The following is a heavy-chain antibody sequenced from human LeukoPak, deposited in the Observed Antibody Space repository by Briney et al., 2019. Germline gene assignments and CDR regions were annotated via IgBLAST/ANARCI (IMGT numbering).Heavy chain of an antibody. V-gene: IGHV4-59*08. CDR2: IYYSGST. J-gene: IGHJ4*02. CDR3: GRHSSDYDLFDY. CDR1: GGSISSYY. D-gene: IGHD6-19*01. Sequence: SETLSLTCTVSGGSISSYYWSWIRQPPGKGLEWIGYIYYSGSTTYNPSLKSRVTISVDTSKNQFSLKLSAVTAADTAVYYCGRHSSDYDLFDYWGQGTLVTVSS.